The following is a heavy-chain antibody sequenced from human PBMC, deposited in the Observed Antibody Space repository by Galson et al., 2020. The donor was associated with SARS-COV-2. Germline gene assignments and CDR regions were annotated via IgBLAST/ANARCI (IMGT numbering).Heavy chain of an antibody. V-gene: IGHV1-18*01. J-gene: IGHJ3*01. CDR1: GYIFTSIG. CDR3: ARGLSGTWAFDL. D-gene: IGHD3-10*01. CDR2: ISPYNGNT. Sequence: ASVTVSCKASGYIFTSIGISWVLQAPGQGLEWMGWISPYNGNTKYPQSVQGRLTLTRDTSTSTVYMELRSLRSDDTAVYFCARGLSGTWAFDLWGQGTMVSVSS.